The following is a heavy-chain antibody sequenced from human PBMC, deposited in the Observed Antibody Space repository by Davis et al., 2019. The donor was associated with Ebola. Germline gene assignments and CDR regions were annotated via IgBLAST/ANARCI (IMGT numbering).Heavy chain of an antibody. J-gene: IGHJ6*04. CDR1: GFTFSSYG. D-gene: IGHD6-19*01. V-gene: IGHV3-30*18. CDR3: AKGGSGWPSDYSYGMGV. CDR2: ISYDGSNK. Sequence: PGGSLRLSCAASGFTFSSYGMHWVRQAPGKGLEWVGVISYDGSNKYHADSVKGRFTISRDNSKNTLYLQMNSLTVEDTAVYYCAKGGSGWPSDYSYGMGVWGKGTTVTVSS.